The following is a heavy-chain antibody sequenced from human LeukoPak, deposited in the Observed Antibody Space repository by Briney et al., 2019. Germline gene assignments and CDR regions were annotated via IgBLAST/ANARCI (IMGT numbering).Heavy chain of an antibody. Sequence: ASVKVSCKASGYTLTELSMHWVRQAPGKGLEWMGGFNPEDGETIYAQKFQGRVTMTRDMSTSTVYMELSSLRSEDTAVYYCARDHHMVRGVIITSCDYWGQGTLVTVSS. J-gene: IGHJ4*02. V-gene: IGHV1-24*01. CDR1: GYTLTELS. CDR3: ARDHHMVRGVIITSCDY. D-gene: IGHD3-10*01. CDR2: FNPEDGET.